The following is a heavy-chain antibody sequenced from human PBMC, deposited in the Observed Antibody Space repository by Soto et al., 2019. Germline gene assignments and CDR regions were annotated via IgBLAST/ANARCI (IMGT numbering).Heavy chain of an antibody. V-gene: IGHV6-1*01. D-gene: IGHD5-12*01. CDR3: AKGDNLGPKTGYAFDP. CDR1: GDSVSSNTAS. Sequence: QTLSLTCAISGDSVSSNTASWNWIMQSPSRGLEWLGRTYFRSKWYNDYAVSVKSRIIINPDTSNNQFSLQLNSVTPEDTAVYLCAKGDNLGPKTGYAFDPWGQGIMVTVSS. J-gene: IGHJ5*02. CDR2: TYFRSKWYN.